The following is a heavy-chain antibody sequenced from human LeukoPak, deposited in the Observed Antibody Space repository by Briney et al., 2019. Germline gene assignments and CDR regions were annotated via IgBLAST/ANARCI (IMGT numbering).Heavy chain of an antibody. CDR2: IYYTGTT. CDR1: GGSISRSTYY. CDR3: ATLSMTVLRAFDI. D-gene: IGHD2/OR15-2a*01. Sequence: PSETPSLTCTVSGGSISRSTYYWGWIRQPPGKGLEWIATIYYTGTTYYNPSLKSRVTISVDTSKNQFSLKLSSVTAADTTVYYCATLSMTVLRAFDIWGQGTMVTVSS. J-gene: IGHJ3*02. V-gene: IGHV4-39*05.